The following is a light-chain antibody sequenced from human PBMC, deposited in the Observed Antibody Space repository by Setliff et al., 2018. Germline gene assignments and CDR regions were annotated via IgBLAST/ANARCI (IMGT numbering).Light chain of an antibody. CDR1: TGAVTSGHY. CDR2: DTN. J-gene: IGLJ2*01. V-gene: IGLV7-46*01. Sequence: AVVTQEPSLTVSPGGTVTLTCASSTGAVTSGHYPYWYQQKPGQAPRTLIYDTNIRLSWTPARFSGSLLGGKAALTLSDAQPEDEADYFCSFAYSGVGLFGGGTKVTVL. CDR3: SFAYSGVGL.